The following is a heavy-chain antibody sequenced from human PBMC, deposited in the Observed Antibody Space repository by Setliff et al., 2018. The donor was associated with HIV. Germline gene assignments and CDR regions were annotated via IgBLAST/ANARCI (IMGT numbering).Heavy chain of an antibody. Sequence: PSETLSLTCSVSGGSISSYYWSWIRQPPGKGLEWIGYIYYTGSTNYNPSLKSRVTISVDTSKNQFSLKLNSVTAADTAVYYCARSNWGRGNWFDPWGQGTLVTVPQ. V-gene: IGHV4-59*01. CDR1: GGSISSYY. J-gene: IGHJ5*02. CDR3: ARSNWGRGNWFDP. CDR2: IYYTGST. D-gene: IGHD7-27*01.